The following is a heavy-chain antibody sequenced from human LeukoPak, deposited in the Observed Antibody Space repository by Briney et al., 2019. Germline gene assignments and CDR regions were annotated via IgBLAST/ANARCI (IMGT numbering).Heavy chain of an antibody. CDR1: GGSFSDYY. Sequence: PSETLSLTCAVYGGSFSDYYWTWIRQPPGKGLEWIGEVYHTGKTNYKPSLKSRVTISADTSKNQFSLKLSSVTAADTAVYYCASLKPVGGWFGGFDPWGQGTLVTVSS. V-gene: IGHV4-34*01. CDR3: ASLKPVGGWFGGFDP. CDR2: VYHTGKT. D-gene: IGHD3-10*01. J-gene: IGHJ5*02.